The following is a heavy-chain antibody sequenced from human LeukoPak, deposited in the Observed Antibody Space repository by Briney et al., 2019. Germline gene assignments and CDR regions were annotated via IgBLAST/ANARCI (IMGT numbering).Heavy chain of an antibody. J-gene: IGHJ4*02. CDR2: ISANGAGT. CDR1: GFTFSSCA. CDR3: TTVWPYSSGWYYFDY. D-gene: IGHD6-19*01. V-gene: IGHV3-23*01. Sequence: GGSLRLSCAASGFTFSSCAMSWVRQAPGKGLEWVSAISANGAGTYYADSVKGRFTISRDNSKNTLFLQMISLRAEDTAVYYCTTVWPYSSGWYYFDYWGQGTLVTVSS.